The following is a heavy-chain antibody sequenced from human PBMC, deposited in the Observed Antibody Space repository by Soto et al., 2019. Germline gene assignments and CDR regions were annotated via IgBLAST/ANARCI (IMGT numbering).Heavy chain of an antibody. D-gene: IGHD7-27*01. J-gene: IGHJ4*02. CDR3: ARLTDY. V-gene: IGHV3-74*01. CDR2: ITSDGSTT. Sequence: EVQLVESGGGLVQPGGSLTLSCAASGFTFSSSWMHWVRQAPGKGLVWVSEITSDGSTTNYVDSVKGRFTISRDNAKNTLYLQMNSLRAEDTAVYYCARLTDYWGQGTLVTVSS. CDR1: GFTFSSSW.